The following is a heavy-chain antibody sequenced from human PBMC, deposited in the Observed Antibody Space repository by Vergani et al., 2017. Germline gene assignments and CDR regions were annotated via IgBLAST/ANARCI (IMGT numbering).Heavy chain of an antibody. CDR2: SIPIFGTA. V-gene: IGHV1-69*01. D-gene: IGHD4-23*01. CDR1: GGPFSSYA. J-gene: IGHJ6*03. CDR3: ARGEVRRGGNSGETHGEHYYYDYMDV. Sequence: QVQLVQSGAEVKKPGSSVKVSCKASGGPFSSYAISWVRQAPGQGLEWMGGSIPIFGTANYAQKFQGRGTITGDESTSTAYMELGSLRSADTAVYYCARGEVRRGGNSGETHGEHYYYDYMDVWGKGTTVTVSS.